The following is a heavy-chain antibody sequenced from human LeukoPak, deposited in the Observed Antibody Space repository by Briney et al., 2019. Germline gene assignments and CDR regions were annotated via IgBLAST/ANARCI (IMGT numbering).Heavy chain of an antibody. CDR3: AKVPTVTTGTYYYYYYGMDV. CDR1: GFTFSSYA. D-gene: IGHD4-17*01. J-gene: IGHJ6*02. Sequence: GGSLRLSCAASGFTFSSYAMHWARQAPGKGLEWVSAISGSGGSTYYADSVKGRFTISRDNSKNTLYLQMNSLRAEDTAVYYCAKVPTVTTGTYYYYYYGMDVWGQGTTVTVSS. V-gene: IGHV3-23*01. CDR2: ISGSGGST.